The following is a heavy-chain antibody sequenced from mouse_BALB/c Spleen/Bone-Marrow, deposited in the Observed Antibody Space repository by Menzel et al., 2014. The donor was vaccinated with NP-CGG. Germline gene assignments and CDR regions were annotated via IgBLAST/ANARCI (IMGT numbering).Heavy chain of an antibody. D-gene: IGHD2-3*01. CDR3: VREDGHLHYYSMDY. Sequence: QVQLKQSGPGLVAPSQSLSITCTVSGFSLTSYGVHWVRQPPGKGLEWLGVIWAGGSTNYNSALMSRLSISKDNSKSXVFLKMNSLQTDDTAMYYCVREDGHLHYYSMDYWGQGTSVTASS. CDR2: IWAGGST. CDR1: GFSLTSYG. J-gene: IGHJ4*01. V-gene: IGHV2-9*02.